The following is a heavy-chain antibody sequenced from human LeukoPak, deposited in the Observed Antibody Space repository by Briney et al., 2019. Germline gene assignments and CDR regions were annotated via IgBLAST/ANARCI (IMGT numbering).Heavy chain of an antibody. V-gene: IGHV4-34*01. CDR2: INHSGST. CDR3: ARSLKVSAALDVFDI. Sequence: PSETLSLTCAVYGGSFSGYYWSWIRQPPGKGLEWIGEINHSGSTNYNPSLKSRVTMSVDTSKNQFSLKLSSVTAADTAVYFCARSLKVSAALDVFDIWGQGTMVTVSS. CDR1: GGSFSGYY. D-gene: IGHD2-2*01. J-gene: IGHJ3*02.